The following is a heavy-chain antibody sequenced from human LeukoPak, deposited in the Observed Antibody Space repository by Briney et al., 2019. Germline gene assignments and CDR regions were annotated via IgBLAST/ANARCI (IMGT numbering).Heavy chain of an antibody. Sequence: QPGGSLRLSCAASGFTFSSYWMHWVRQAPGKGLVWVSRINSDGSSTSYADSVKGRFTISRDNAKNTLYLQMNSLRAEDTAVYYCAKKRYSGYSYAAEGGYFDYWGQGTLVAVSS. V-gene: IGHV3-74*01. CDR3: AKKRYSGYSYAAEGGYFDY. CDR2: INSDGSST. CDR1: GFTFSSYW. J-gene: IGHJ4*02. D-gene: IGHD5-18*01.